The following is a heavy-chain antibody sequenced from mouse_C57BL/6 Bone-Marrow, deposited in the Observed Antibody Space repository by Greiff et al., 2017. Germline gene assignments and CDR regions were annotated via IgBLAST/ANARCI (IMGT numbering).Heavy chain of an antibody. CDR1: GYTFTSYW. Sequence: QVQLQQPGAELVKPGASVKMSCKASGYTFTSYWITWVKQRPGQGLEWIGDIYPGSGSTNYNEKFKSKATLTVDTSSSTAYMQLSSLKSEDSAVYYCARFYYGSSYGFAYWGQGTLVTVSA. J-gene: IGHJ3*01. D-gene: IGHD1-1*01. CDR2: IYPGSGST. CDR3: ARFYYGSSYGFAY. V-gene: IGHV1-55*01.